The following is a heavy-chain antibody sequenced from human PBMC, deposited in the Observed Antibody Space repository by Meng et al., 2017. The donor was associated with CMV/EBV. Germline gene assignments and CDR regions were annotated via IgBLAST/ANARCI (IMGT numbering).Heavy chain of an antibody. J-gene: IGHJ4*02. CDR2: ISGFGGTT. V-gene: IGHV3-23*01. CDR1: GLTISGYA. D-gene: IGHD6-19*01. CDR3: ARDSVVAVTGTAFDY. Sequence: EVQGLESGGGLVQPGGSLRLSCGASGLTISGYAMSWVRQAPGKGLEWVSTISGFGGTTYSADSVKGRFTISRANSKNTLYLQMNSLRAEDTAVYYCARDSVVAVTGTAFDYWGQGILVTVSS.